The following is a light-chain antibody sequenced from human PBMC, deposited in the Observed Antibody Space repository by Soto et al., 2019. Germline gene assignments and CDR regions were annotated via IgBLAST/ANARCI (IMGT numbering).Light chain of an antibody. CDR1: SSDVGGYNY. V-gene: IGLV2-14*01. Sequence: QSALTQPASVSGSPGQSITISCTGTSSDVGGYNYVSWCQQHPGKAPKLMIYDVSNRPSGVSNRFSGSKSGNTASLTISRLQAEDEADYYCSSYTSSSTLGYVFGTGTKVTVL. CDR2: DVS. J-gene: IGLJ1*01. CDR3: SSYTSSSTLGYV.